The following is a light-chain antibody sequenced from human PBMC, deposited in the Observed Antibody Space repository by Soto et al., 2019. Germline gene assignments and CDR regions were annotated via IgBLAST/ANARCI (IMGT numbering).Light chain of an antibody. V-gene: IGLV2-14*01. CDR3: ASYTSSSTVI. CDR1: SSDVGGYNY. J-gene: IGLJ2*01. Sequence: QSVLTQPASVSGSPGQSITISCSGTSSDVGGYNYVSWYQQHPGKVPKLMIYHVSNRPSGVSDRFSGSKSGNTASLTISGLQAEDEADYYCASYTSSSTVIFGGGTKLTVL. CDR2: HVS.